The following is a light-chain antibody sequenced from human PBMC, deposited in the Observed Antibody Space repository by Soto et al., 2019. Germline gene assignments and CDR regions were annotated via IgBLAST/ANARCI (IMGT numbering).Light chain of an antibody. CDR3: QQSYNSPPIT. J-gene: IGKJ5*01. Sequence: DIQMTQSPSSLSASVGDRVTITCGSCQNSFSSLNWYQQKPGKAPKLLIYAASSLQSGVPSRFSGSGSGTDFTLTITSLQPEDFATYYCQQSYNSPPITFGQGTRLEIK. CDR1: QNSFSS. CDR2: AAS. V-gene: IGKV1-39*01.